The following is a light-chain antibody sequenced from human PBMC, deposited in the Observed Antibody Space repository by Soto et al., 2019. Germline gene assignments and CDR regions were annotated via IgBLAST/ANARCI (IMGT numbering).Light chain of an antibody. V-gene: IGKV1-39*01. J-gene: IGKJ2*02. CDR3: QQNYSTPRT. CDR1: QSISIY. CDR2: AAS. Sequence: DIQMTQSPSSLSASVGDRVTITCRASQSISIYLNWYQQKPGKAPKVLIYAASRLQSGVPSRFSGSGSGTDFTLTISSLQPEDFATYYCQQNYSTPRTFGQGTKLDIK.